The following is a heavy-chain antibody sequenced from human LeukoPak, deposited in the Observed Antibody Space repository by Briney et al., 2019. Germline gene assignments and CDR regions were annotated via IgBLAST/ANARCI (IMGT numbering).Heavy chain of an antibody. CDR2: ISGSGGTT. Sequence: GGSLRLSCAACGFIFSNYAMTWARLTPGKGLEWVSAISGSGGTTYYADSVKGRFTISRDSSKNTLYLQMNSLRAEDTAVYYCAKEGYCGGDCYREFDYWGQGTLVTVSS. CDR1: GFIFSNYA. V-gene: IGHV3-23*01. D-gene: IGHD2-21*02. CDR3: AKEGYCGGDCYREFDY. J-gene: IGHJ4*02.